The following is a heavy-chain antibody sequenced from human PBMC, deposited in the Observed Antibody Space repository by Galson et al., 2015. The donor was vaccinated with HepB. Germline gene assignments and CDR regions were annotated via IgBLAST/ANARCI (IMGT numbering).Heavy chain of an antibody. CDR1: GGSISSSNW. CDR2: IYHSGST. D-gene: IGHD3-10*01. J-gene: IGHJ3*02. CDR3: ARDNYYGSGSYYNCAFDI. Sequence: LSLTCAVSGGSISSSNWWSWVRQPPGKGLEWIGEIYHSGSTNYNPSLKSRVTISVDKSKNQFSLKLSSVTAADTAVYYCARDNYYGSGSYYNCAFDIWGQGTMVTVSS. V-gene: IGHV4-4*02.